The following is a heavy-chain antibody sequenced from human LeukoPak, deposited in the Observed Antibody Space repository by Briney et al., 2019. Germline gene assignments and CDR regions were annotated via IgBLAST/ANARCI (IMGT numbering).Heavy chain of an antibody. D-gene: IGHD6-19*01. CDR3: ARHRQWLVPYYYMDV. CDR1: GGSISNYY. CDR2: IYYSGTT. J-gene: IGHJ6*03. Sequence: PSETLSLTCTVSGGSISNYYWNWIRQPPGKGLEWIGYIYYSGTTNYNPSLKSRVSMSVDTSKNQFSLKLSSVTAADTAVYYCARHRQWLVPYYYMDVWGKGTTVTISS. V-gene: IGHV4-59*08.